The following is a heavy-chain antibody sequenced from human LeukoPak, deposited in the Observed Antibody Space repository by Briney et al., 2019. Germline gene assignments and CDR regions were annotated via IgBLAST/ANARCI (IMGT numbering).Heavy chain of an antibody. Sequence: GGSLRLSCEASGFTFSDYYMSWVRQAPGKGLEWVSYISGSSGYTKYADSVKGRFTISRDNAKNSLYLQVSSLRAEDTAVYYCARGTGTTAYFDYWGQGTPVTVSS. CDR2: ISGSSGYT. J-gene: IGHJ4*02. V-gene: IGHV3-11*06. CDR3: ARGTGTTAYFDY. CDR1: GFTFSDYY. D-gene: IGHD1-1*01.